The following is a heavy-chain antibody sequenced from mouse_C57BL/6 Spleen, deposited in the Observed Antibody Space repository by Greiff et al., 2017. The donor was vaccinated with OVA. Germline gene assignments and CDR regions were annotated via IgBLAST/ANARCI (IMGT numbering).Heavy chain of an antibody. CDR1: GYAFSSSW. CDR2: IYPGDGDT. Sequence: SGPELVKPGASVKISCKASGYAFSSSWMNWVKQRPGKGLEWIGRIYPGDGDTNYNGKFKGKATLTADKSSSTAYMQLSSLTSEDSAVYFCVIYDYDGVWGTGTTVTVSS. D-gene: IGHD2-4*01. J-gene: IGHJ1*03. CDR3: VIYDYDGV. V-gene: IGHV1-82*01.